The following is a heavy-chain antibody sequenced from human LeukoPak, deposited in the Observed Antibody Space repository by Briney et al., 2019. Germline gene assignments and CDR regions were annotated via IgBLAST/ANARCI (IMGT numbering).Heavy chain of an antibody. CDR3: ARGDLLAAAGDAFDI. D-gene: IGHD6-13*01. J-gene: IGHJ3*02. Sequence: GESLKISCKGSGYSFTSYWIGWVRQMPGKGLEWMGIIYPGDSDTRYSPSFQGQVTISADKSISTAYLQWSSLKASDTAMYYCARGDLLAAAGDAFDIWGQGTMVTVSS. CDR1: GYSFTSYW. V-gene: IGHV5-51*01. CDR2: IYPGDSDT.